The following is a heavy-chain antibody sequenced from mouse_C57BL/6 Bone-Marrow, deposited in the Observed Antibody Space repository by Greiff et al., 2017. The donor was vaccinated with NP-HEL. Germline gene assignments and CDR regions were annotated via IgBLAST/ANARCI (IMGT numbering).Heavy chain of an antibody. D-gene: IGHD1-1*01. J-gene: IGHJ3*01. CDR1: GYAFSSYW. Sequence: VMLVESGAELVKPGASVKISCKASGYAFSSYWMNWVKQRPGKGLEWIGQIYPGDGDTNYNGKFKGKATLTADKSSSTAYMQLSSLTSEDSAVYFCARSPSRGSSSWFAYWGQGTLVTVSA. V-gene: IGHV1-80*01. CDR2: IYPGDGDT. CDR3: ARSPSRGSSSWFAY.